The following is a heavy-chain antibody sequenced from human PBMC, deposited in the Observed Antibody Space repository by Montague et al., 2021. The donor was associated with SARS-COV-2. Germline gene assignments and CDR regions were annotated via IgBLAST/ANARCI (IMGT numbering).Heavy chain of an antibody. J-gene: IGHJ4*02. V-gene: IGHV4-34*01. CDR3: ARGLAELRYFDWYHYYFDY. CDR1: GGSFSGYY. D-gene: IGHD3-9*01. Sequence: SETLSLTCAVYGGSFSGYYWSWIRQPPGKGLEWLGEINHSGSTNYNPSLKSRVTISVDTSKNQFSLKLSSVTAADTAVYYCARGLAELRYFDWYHYYFDYWGQGTLVTVSS. CDR2: INHSGST.